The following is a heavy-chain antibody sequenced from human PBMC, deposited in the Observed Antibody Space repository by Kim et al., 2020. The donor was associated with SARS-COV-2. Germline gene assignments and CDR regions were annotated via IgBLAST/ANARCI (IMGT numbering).Heavy chain of an antibody. CDR2: TI. V-gene: IGHV3-48*02. J-gene: IGHJ4*02. CDR3: AREQYGDYVN. D-gene: IGHD4-17*01. Sequence: TIYYADSVKGRFTISRDNAKNSLYLQMNSLRDEDTAVYYCAREQYGDYVNWGQGTLVTVSS.